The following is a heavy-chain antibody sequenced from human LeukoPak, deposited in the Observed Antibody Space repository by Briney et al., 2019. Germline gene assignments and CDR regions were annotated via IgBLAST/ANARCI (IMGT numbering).Heavy chain of an antibody. D-gene: IGHD3-22*01. Sequence: SSETLSLTCAVYGGSFSGYYWSWIRQHPGKGLEWIGYIYYSGSTYYNPSLKSRVTISVDTSKNQFSLKLSSVTAADTAVYYCARERAYYYDSSEFAFDIWGQGTMVTVSS. CDR1: GGSFSGYY. CDR2: IYYSGST. J-gene: IGHJ3*02. CDR3: ARERAYYYDSSEFAFDI. V-gene: IGHV4-31*11.